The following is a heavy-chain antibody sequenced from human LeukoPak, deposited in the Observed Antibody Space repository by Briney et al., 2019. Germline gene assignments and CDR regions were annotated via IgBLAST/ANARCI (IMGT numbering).Heavy chain of an antibody. Sequence: SVKVSCKASGGTFSSYAISWVRQAPGQGLEWMGGIIPIFGTANYAQKFQGRVTITADESTSTAYMELSGLRSEDTAVYYCASIENYSGSYYCFDYWGQGTLVTVSS. CDR1: GGTFSSYA. V-gene: IGHV1-69*13. CDR2: IIPIFGTA. CDR3: ASIENYSGSYYCFDY. J-gene: IGHJ4*02. D-gene: IGHD1-26*01.